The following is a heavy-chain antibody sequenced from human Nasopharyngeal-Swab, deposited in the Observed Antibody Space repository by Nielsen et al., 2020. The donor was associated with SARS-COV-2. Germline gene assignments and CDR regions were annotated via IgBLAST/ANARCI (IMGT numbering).Heavy chain of an antibody. CDR1: GGSISSSSYY. J-gene: IGHJ6*03. V-gene: IGHV4-39*01. Sequence: SETLSLTCTVSGGSISSSSYYWGWIRQPPGKGLEWIGSIYYSGSTYYNPSLKSRVTISVDTSKNQFSLKLSSATAADTAVYYCASYYDSSGYQTFYYYYMDVWGKGTTVTVSS. CDR3: ASYYDSSGYQTFYYYYMDV. D-gene: IGHD3-22*01. CDR2: IYYSGST.